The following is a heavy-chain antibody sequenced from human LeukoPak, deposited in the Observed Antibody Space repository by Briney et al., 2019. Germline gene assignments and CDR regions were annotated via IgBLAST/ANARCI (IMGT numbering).Heavy chain of an antibody. CDR2: INWNSGII. CDR1: GLTVDDYA. V-gene: IGHV3-9*01. CDR3: AKDKTFYYFYMDV. Sequence: GGSLRLSCAPSGLTVDDYAMDWVRQAPGKGLEWVSGINWNSGIIDYADSVKGRFTIYRDNAKKSLYLEMNSMTAEDTAFYHCAKDKTFYYFYMDVWGKGATVTVSS. J-gene: IGHJ6*03.